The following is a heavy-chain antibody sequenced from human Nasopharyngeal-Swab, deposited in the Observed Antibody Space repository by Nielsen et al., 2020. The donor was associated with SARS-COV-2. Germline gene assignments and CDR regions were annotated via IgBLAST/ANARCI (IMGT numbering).Heavy chain of an antibody. J-gene: IGHJ4*02. CDR1: GFTFSSYG. Sequence: GESLKISCAASGFTFSSYGMHWVRQAPGKGLEWVAVIWYDGSNKYYADSVKGRFTISRDNSKNTLYLQMNSLRAEDTAVYYCARDSQGRFDYWGQGTLVTVSS. CDR2: IWYDGSNK. CDR3: ARDSQGRFDY. V-gene: IGHV3-33*01.